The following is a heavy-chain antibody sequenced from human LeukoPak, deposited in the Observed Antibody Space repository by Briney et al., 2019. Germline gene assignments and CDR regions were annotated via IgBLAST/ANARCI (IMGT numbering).Heavy chain of an antibody. J-gene: IGHJ6*03. CDR1: GGSISSFY. D-gene: IGHD4-17*01. CDR3: ARVKRSATVTPGGYYYYMDV. Sequence: SETLSLTCTVSGGSISSFYWSWIRQPPGKGLEWIGYMYYSGSTNYNPSLKSRVTISVDTSKNQFSLKLSSVTAADTAVYYCARVKRSATVTPGGYYYYMDVWGKGTTVTVS. V-gene: IGHV4-59*01. CDR2: MYYSGST.